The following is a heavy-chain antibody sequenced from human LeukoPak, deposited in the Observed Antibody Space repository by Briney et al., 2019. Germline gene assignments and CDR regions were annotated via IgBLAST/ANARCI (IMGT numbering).Heavy chain of an antibody. CDR3: ATDLAAAAVYYYGMDV. V-gene: IGHV3-7*04. D-gene: IGHD6-13*01. Sequence: GGSLRLSCAASGFTFSSYWMSWVRQAPGKGLEWVANIKQDGSEKYYVDSVKGRFTISRDNAKNSLYLQMNSLRAEDTAVYYCATDLAAAAVYYYGMDVWGQGTTVTVSS. CDR1: GFTFSSYW. CDR2: IKQDGSEK. J-gene: IGHJ6*02.